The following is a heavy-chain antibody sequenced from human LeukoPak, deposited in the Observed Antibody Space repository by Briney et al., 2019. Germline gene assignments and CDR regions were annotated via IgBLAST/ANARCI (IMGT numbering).Heavy chain of an antibody. CDR2: ISYDGSNT. V-gene: IGHV3-30-3*01. Sequence: GGSLRLSCAASGFTFSSYAMHWVRQAPGKGLEWVAVISYDGSNTYYADSVKGRFTISRDNSKNTLYLQMNSLRAEDTAVYYCAGTYSSGWYFLDYWGQGTLVTVSS. CDR3: AGTYSSGWYFLDY. D-gene: IGHD6-19*01. J-gene: IGHJ4*02. CDR1: GFTFSSYA.